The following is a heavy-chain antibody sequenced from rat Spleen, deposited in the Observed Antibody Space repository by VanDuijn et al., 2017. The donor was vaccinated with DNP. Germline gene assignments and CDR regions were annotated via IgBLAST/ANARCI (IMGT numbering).Heavy chain of an antibody. J-gene: IGHJ4*01. D-gene: IGHD1-12*02. CDR3: ARDRYYDGSYYSYAMDA. Sequence: QVQLKESGPGLVQPSQTLSLTCTVAGFSLTSYNVHWVRQPPGKGLEWMGVIWNTGGTRYNSALKSRLSISKDTSKSQVLLKMNSLQTEDTATYYCARDRYYDGSYYSYAMDAWGQGTSVTVSS. V-gene: IGHV2-41*01. CDR1: GFSLTSYN. CDR2: IWNTGGT.